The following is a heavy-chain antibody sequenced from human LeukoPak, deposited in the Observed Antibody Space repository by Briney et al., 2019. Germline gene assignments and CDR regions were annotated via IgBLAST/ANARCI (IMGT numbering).Heavy chain of an antibody. V-gene: IGHV1-46*01. CDR3: ARDPSSSFYYYYYGMDV. CDR1: GGTFSSYA. J-gene: IGHJ6*02. D-gene: IGHD6-6*01. Sequence: ASVKVSCKASGGTFSSYAISWVRQAPGQGLEWMGIINPSGGSTSYAQKFQGRVTMTRDTSTSTVYMELSSLRSEDTAVYYCARDPSSSFYYYYYGMDVWGQGTTVTVSS. CDR2: INPSGGST.